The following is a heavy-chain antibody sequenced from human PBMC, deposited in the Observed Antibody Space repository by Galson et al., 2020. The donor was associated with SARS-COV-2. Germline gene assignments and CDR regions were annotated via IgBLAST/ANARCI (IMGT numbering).Heavy chain of an antibody. CDR1: GFTVNSYG. CDR3: AREGGSGIVAAPTDY. CDR2: ISNDGTNK. V-gene: IGHV3-30*03. Sequence: GESLKISCAASGFTVNSYGMHWVRQAPGKGLEWVAVISNDGTNKYYADSVKGRFTISRDNSKNTLYLQMNSLRGEDTAVYYCAREGGSGIVAAPTDYWGQGTLVTVSS. J-gene: IGHJ4*02. D-gene: IGHD6-6*01.